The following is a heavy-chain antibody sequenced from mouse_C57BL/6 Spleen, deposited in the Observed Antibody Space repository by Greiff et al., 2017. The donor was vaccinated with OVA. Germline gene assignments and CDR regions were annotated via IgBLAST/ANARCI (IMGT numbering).Heavy chain of an antibody. CDR1: GYTFTSYG. J-gene: IGHJ2*01. CDR3: ARRKNYGRNWDD. Sequence: DVKLQESGAELVRPGSSVKMSCKTSGYTFTSYGINWVKQRPGQGLEWIGYIYIGNGYTEYNEKFKGKATLTSDTSSSIAYMQLSSLTSEDSAIDCYARRKNYGRNWDDWGKGTTLTVSS. CDR2: IYIGNGYT. V-gene: IGHV1-58*01. D-gene: IGHD1-1*01.